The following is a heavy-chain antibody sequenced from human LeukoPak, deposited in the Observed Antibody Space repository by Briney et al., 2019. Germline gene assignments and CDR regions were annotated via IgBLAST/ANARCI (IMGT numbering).Heavy chain of an antibody. CDR3: AREYSSSWSNWFDP. CDR1: GGSISSYY. D-gene: IGHD6-13*01. Sequence: SETLSLTCTVSGGSISSYYWSWIRQPAGKGLEWIGRIYTSGSTNYNPSLKSRVTMSVDTSKNQFSLKLSSVTAADTAVYYCAREYSSSWSNWFDPWRQGTLVTVSS. J-gene: IGHJ5*02. V-gene: IGHV4-4*07. CDR2: IYTSGST.